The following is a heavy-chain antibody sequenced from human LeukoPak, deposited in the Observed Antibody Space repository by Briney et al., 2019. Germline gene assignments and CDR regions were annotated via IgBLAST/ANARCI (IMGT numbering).Heavy chain of an antibody. CDR1: GFSFTTYW. CDR3: ARRRYSGYAGFDY. Sequence: GSLRLSCATSGFSFTTYWMSWIRQPPGKGLEWIGEINHSGSTNYNPSLKSRVTISVDTSKNQFSLKLSSVTAADTAVYYCARRRYSGYAGFDYWGQGTLVTVSS. V-gene: IGHV4-34*01. J-gene: IGHJ4*02. CDR2: INHSGST. D-gene: IGHD5-12*01.